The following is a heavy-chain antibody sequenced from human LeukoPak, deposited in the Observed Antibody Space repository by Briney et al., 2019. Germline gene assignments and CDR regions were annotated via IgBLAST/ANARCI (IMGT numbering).Heavy chain of an antibody. D-gene: IGHD3-22*01. V-gene: IGHV1-2*02. J-gene: IGHJ2*01. CDR3: ARGYDSSGYYSGWYFDL. CDR1: GYTFTGYY. Sequence: ASVKVSCKASGYTFTGYYMHWVRQAPGQGLEWMGWINPNSGGTNYAQKFQGRVTMTRDTSISTAYMELRRLRSDDTAVYYCARGYDSSGYYSGWYFDLWGRGKLVTVSS. CDR2: INPNSGGT.